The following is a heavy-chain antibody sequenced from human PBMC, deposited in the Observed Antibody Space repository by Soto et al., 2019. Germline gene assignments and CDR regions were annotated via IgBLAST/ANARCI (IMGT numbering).Heavy chain of an antibody. CDR3: TTDSTQTFCDGGPCDAVQTKIHDS. V-gene: IGHV3-49*03. D-gene: IGHD2-21*01. J-gene: IGHJ4*02. CDR2: IRSKAYGGTT. Sequence: GGSLRLSCTASGFTFGDYAMSWFRQAPGKGLEWVGFIRSKAYGGTTEYAASVKGRFTISRDDSKSIAYLQMNSLKTEDTAVYYCTTDSTQTFCDGGPCDAVQTKIHDSWAQRALVTISS. CDR1: GFTFGDYA.